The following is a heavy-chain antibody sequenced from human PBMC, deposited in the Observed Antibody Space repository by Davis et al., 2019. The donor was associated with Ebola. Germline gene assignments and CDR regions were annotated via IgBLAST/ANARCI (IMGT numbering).Heavy chain of an antibody. CDR2: INHNGST. D-gene: IGHD5-18*01. V-gene: IGHV4-4*02. J-gene: IGHJ6*02. Sequence: SETLSLTCAVSGGSISSSNWWSWVRPPPGKGLEWTGDINHNGSTNYNPSLKSRVTISVDTSKNQFSLKLSSVTAADTAVYYCASTYSYGPSSYYGMDVWGQGTTVTVSS. CDR3: ASTYSYGPSSYYGMDV. CDR1: GGSISSSNW.